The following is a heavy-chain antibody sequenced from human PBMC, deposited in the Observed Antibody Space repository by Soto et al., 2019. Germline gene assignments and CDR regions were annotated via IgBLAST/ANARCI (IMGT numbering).Heavy chain of an antibody. CDR3: ARMATSGTFNWFDP. Sequence: VSCKGAGQVFSNTDISWLRQCVGQGLEWMGWMNPNSGNGGYGQKFQGRVTMTRDTSTSTAYMELSSLTSDDTATYYCARMATSGTFNWFDPWRQRTPDT. V-gene: IGHV1-8*01. CDR2: MNPNSGNG. CDR1: GQVFSNTD. J-gene: IGHJ5*02.